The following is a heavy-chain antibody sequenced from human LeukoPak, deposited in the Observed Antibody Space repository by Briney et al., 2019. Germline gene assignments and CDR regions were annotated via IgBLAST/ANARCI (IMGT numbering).Heavy chain of an antibody. V-gene: IGHV3-48*03. J-gene: IGHJ4*02. CDR1: GFTFSSYE. Sequence: HAGGSLRLSCAASGFTFSSYEMNWVRQAPGKGLEWVSYISSSGSTIYYADSVKGRFTISRDNSKNTLYLQMNSLRADDTAVYFCAKSGYNRFDYWGQGTLVTVSS. CDR3: AKSGYNRFDY. CDR2: ISSSGSTI. D-gene: IGHD5-24*01.